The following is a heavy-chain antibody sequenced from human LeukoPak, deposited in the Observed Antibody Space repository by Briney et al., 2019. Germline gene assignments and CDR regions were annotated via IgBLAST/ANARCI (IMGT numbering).Heavy chain of an antibody. CDR2: ISYDGSNK. Sequence: PGGSLRLSCAASGFTFSSYGMHWVRQAPGKGLEWVAVISYDGSNKYYADSVKGRSTISRDNSKNTLYLQMNSLRAEDTAVYYCAKALMVRGVIVPGYWGQGTLVTVSS. J-gene: IGHJ4*02. V-gene: IGHV3-30*18. CDR1: GFTFSSYG. CDR3: AKALMVRGVIVPGY. D-gene: IGHD3-10*01.